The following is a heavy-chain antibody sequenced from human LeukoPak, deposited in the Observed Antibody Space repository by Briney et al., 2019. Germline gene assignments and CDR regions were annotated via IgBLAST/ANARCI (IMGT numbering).Heavy chain of an antibody. Sequence: GGSLRLFCAASGFTFSSYAMTWVRQAPGKGLEWVSSITASPYYADSVKGRVTISRDKSKNTLYMQMNSLTAEDTALYYCAKSSINSTVFNIWGQRTMVTASS. D-gene: IGHD2/OR15-2a*01. V-gene: IGHV3-23*01. J-gene: IGHJ3*02. CDR3: AKSSINSTVFNI. CDR1: GFTFSSYA. CDR2: ITASP.